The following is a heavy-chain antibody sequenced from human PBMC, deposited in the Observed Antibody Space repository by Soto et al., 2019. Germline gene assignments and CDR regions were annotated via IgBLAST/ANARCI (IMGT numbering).Heavy chain of an antibody. J-gene: IGHJ4*02. CDR1: GGSISSFY. CDR3: ARGSSRWDY. Sequence: ERLSRTCPVSGGSISSFYWSWIRQPAGKGLEWIGRIYSGGRNNYNPSLKSRVTVSVDTSKNQFSLRLSSVTAADTAMYYCARGSSRWDYWGQGTLVTVYS. CDR2: IYSGGRN. V-gene: IGHV4-4*07. D-gene: IGHD6-13*01.